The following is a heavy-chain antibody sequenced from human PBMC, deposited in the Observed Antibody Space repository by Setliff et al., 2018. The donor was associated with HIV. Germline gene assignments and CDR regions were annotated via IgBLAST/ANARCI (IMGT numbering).Heavy chain of an antibody. CDR3: ARGGSNSWSPFDY. D-gene: IGHD6-13*01. Sequence: PGGSLRLSCAASGFTFSSYAMSWVRQAPGKGLEWVSAISGSDGSSTTYADSVKGRFTISRDNAKNTLYLQMNSLRAEDTAVYYCARGGSNSWSPFDYWGQGTLVTVSS. J-gene: IGHJ4*02. CDR2: ISGSDGSST. CDR1: GFTFSSYA. V-gene: IGHV3-23*01.